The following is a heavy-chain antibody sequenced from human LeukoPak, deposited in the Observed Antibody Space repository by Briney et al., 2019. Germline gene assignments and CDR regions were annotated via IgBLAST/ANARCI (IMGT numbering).Heavy chain of an antibody. D-gene: IGHD2-2*02. V-gene: IGHV3-48*01. CDR3: ARGPRLGYCSSTSCYTYYYYMDV. J-gene: IGHJ6*03. CDR2: ISSSSSTI. Sequence: GGSLRLSCAASGFTFSSYSMNWVRQAPGKGLEWVSYISSSSSTIYYADSVKGRFTISRDNAKNSLYLQMNSLRAEDTAVYYCARGPRLGYCSSTSCYTYYYYMDVWGKGTTVTVSS. CDR1: GFTFSSYS.